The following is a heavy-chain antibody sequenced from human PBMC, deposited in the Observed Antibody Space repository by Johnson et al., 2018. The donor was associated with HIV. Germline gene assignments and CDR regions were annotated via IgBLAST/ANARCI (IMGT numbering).Heavy chain of an antibody. Sequence: VQLVESGGYVVRPWGSLRLSCAASGFTFDDYDMTWVRQAPGKGLEWVSGIHWNAGNTGYVDSVKGRFTISRDNAKNSLYLQMNSLRAEDTALYYCARRSGTWDAFDIWGQGTMVTVSS. CDR3: ARRSGTWDAFDI. J-gene: IGHJ3*02. CDR2: IHWNAGNT. CDR1: GFTFDDYD. V-gene: IGHV3-20*04. D-gene: IGHD1-26*01.